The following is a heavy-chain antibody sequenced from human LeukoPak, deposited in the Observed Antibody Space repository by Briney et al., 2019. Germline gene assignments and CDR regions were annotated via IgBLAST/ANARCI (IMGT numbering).Heavy chain of an antibody. CDR1: GFTFSSYW. D-gene: IGHD3-9*01. Sequence: GGSLRLSCAASGFTFSSYWMSWVRQAPGKGLEWVANIKQDGSEKYYVDSVKGRFTISGDNAKNSLYLQMNSLRAEDTAVYYCARELTLNYYYYMDVWGKGTTVTVSS. CDR2: IKQDGSEK. V-gene: IGHV3-7*01. J-gene: IGHJ6*03. CDR3: ARELTLNYYYYMDV.